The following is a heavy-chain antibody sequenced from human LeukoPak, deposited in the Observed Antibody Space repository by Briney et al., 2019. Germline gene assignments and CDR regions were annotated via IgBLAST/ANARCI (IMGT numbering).Heavy chain of an antibody. Sequence: PGGSLRLSCAASGFSVSSNYMNWVRQAPGQGLEWVSVINSGGTTHYADSVKGRFTISRDNSKNTLYLQMNSLRAEDTAVYYCATDLYYYGSGSDNFLYYWGQGTLVTVSS. CDR3: ATDLYYYGSGSDNFLYY. CDR2: INSGGTT. V-gene: IGHV3-53*01. D-gene: IGHD3-10*01. CDR1: GFSVSSNY. J-gene: IGHJ4*02.